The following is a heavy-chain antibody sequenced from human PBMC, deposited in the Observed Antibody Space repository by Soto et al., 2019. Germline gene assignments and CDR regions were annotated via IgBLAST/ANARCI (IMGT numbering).Heavy chain of an antibody. CDR3: ARGGSGQWLVLGDY. J-gene: IGHJ4*02. CDR1: GGSISSYY. D-gene: IGHD6-19*01. Sequence: PSETLSLTCTVSGGSISSYYWSWIRQPPGKGLEWIGYIYYSGSTNYNPSLKSRVTISVDTSKNQFSLKLSSVTAADTAVYYCARGGSGQWLVLGDYWGQGTLVTVSS. V-gene: IGHV4-59*01. CDR2: IYYSGST.